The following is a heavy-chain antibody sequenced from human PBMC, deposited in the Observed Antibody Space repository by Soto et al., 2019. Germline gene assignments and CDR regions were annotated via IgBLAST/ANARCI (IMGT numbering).Heavy chain of an antibody. CDR3: ARHGSF. CDR2: IYYSGET. CDR1: GVSISGTSYY. J-gene: IGHJ1*01. D-gene: IGHD3-16*02. V-gene: IGHV4-39*01. Sequence: LSLTCTVSGVSISGTSYYWGWIRQTPAKGLEWIGTIYYSGETFYNPSLKSRVTISIDTSKNHFSLNLTSVTAADTAIYYCARHGSFWGQGALVTVSS.